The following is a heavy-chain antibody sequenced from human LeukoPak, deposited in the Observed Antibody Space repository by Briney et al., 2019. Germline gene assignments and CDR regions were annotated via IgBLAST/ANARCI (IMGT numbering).Heavy chain of an antibody. J-gene: IGHJ6*03. D-gene: IGHD6-19*01. CDR2: IRSKANSYAT. Sequence: GESLRLSCAASRFTLSGSAMHWVRQASGKGLGWVGRIRSKANSYATAYAASVKGRLTISRDDSKNTAYLQMNSLKTEDTAVYYCTRQHSSGWLYYYYYYMDVWGKGTTVTVSS. V-gene: IGHV3-73*01. CDR1: RFTLSGSA. CDR3: TRQHSSGWLYYYYYYMDV.